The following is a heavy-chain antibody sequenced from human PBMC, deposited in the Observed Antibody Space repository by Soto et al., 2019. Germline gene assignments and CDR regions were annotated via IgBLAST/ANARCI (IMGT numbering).Heavy chain of an antibody. Sequence: GASVKVSCKASGGTFSSYAISWVRQAPGQGLEWMGGIIPIFGTANYAQKFQGRVTITADESTSTAYMELSSLRSEDTAVYYCARQLSYSRLDYYYGTDVWGQGTTVTVSS. D-gene: IGHD1-26*01. V-gene: IGHV1-69*13. CDR2: IIPIFGTA. CDR1: GGTFSSYA. J-gene: IGHJ6*02. CDR3: ARQLSYSRLDYYYGTDV.